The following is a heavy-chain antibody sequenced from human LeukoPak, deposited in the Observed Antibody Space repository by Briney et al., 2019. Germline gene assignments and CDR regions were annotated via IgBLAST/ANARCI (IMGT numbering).Heavy chain of an antibody. Sequence: SETLSLTCAVYGGSFSGYYWSWIRQPPGKGLEWIGEINHSGSTNYNPSLKSRVTISVDTSKNQFSLKLSSVTAADTAVYYCARYTTLNFDYWGQGTLVTVSS. V-gene: IGHV4-34*01. CDR1: GGSFSGYY. CDR2: INHSGST. CDR3: ARYTTLNFDY. J-gene: IGHJ4*02.